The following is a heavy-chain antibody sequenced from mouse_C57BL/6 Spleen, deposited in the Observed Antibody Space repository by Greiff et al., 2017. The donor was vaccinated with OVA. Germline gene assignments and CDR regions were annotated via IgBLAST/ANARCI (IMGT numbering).Heavy chain of an antibody. Sequence: QVQLQQSGAELVRPGASVKLSCKASGYTFTDYYINWVKQRPGQGLEWIARIYPGSGNTYYNEKFKGKATLTAEKSSSTAYMQLSSLTSEDSAVYCCASWTAQALFDYWGQGTTLTVSS. D-gene: IGHD3-2*02. CDR2: IYPGSGNT. CDR3: ASWTAQALFDY. CDR1: GYTFTDYY. V-gene: IGHV1-76*01. J-gene: IGHJ2*01.